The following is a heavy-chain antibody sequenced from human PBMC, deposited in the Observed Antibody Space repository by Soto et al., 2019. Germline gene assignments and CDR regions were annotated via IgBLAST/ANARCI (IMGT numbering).Heavy chain of an antibody. Sequence: PGESLKISCKGSGYSFTSYWIGWVRRVPGRGLEWMGIIYPADSDIRHSPSFQGQVTISVDKSLSTAYLQWSSLKASDTAMYYCARQDCSGGSCYSSRHYYYGMDVWGQGTTVTVSS. CDR2: IYPADSDI. CDR3: ARQDCSGGSCYSSRHYYYGMDV. J-gene: IGHJ6*02. D-gene: IGHD2-15*01. V-gene: IGHV5-51*01. CDR1: GYSFTSYW.